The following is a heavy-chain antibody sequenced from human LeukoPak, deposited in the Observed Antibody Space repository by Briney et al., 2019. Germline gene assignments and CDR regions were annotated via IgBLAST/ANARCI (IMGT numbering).Heavy chain of an antibody. J-gene: IGHJ6*03. CDR1: GFTFSGYA. CDR3: AKVAYYYYMDV. CDR2: ITGSGGST. V-gene: IGHV3-23*01. Sequence: GGSLRLSCAASGFTFSGYAMNWVRQAPGKGLEWVSAITGSGGSTFYADSVKGRFTISRDNSKNTLYLQMDSLRAEDTAVYYCAKVAYYYYMDVWGKGTTVTVSS.